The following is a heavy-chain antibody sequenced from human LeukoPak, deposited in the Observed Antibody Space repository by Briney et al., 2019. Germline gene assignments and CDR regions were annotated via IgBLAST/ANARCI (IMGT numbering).Heavy chain of an antibody. CDR1: GGSISSGGYS. Sequence: SQTLSLTCAVSGGSISSGGYSWSWIRQPPGKGLEWIGYIYHSGSTYYNPSLKSRVTISVDSSKNQYSLKLSSVTAADTAVYYCARGGTAMVYSWYFDLWGRGTLVTVSS. CDR2: IYHSGST. V-gene: IGHV4-30-2*01. D-gene: IGHD5-18*01. J-gene: IGHJ2*01. CDR3: ARGGTAMVYSWYFDL.